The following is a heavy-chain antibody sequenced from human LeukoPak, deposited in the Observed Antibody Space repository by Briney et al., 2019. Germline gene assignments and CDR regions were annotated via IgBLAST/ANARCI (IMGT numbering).Heavy chain of an antibody. CDR1: GGTFSSYA. V-gene: IGHV1-69*04. CDR3: ASGYSTDFDY. CDR2: IIPILGIA. D-gene: IGHD5-18*01. Sequence: ASVKVSCKASGGTFSSYAISWVRQAPGQGLEWMGRIIPILGIANYAQKFQGRVTITADKSTSTAYMELSGLRSEDTAVYYCASGYSTDFDYWGQGTLVTVSS. J-gene: IGHJ4*02.